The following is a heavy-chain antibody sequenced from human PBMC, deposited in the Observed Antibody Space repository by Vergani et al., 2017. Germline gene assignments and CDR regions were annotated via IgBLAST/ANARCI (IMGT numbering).Heavy chain of an antibody. CDR2: IKQDGSEK. J-gene: IGHJ3*02. D-gene: IGHD2-21*02. V-gene: IGHV3-7*01. Sequence: EVQLVETGGGLVQPGGSLRLSCAASGFTFSSYWMSWVRQAPGKGLEWVANIKQDGSEKYYVDSVKGRFTISRDNDKNSLYLQMNSLRAEDTAVYYCARDRIVVVTAIRSDAFDIWGQGTMVTVSS. CDR1: GFTFSSYW. CDR3: ARDRIVVVTAIRSDAFDI.